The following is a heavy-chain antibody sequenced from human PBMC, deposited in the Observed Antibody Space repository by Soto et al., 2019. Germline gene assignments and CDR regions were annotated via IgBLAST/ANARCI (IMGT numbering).Heavy chain of an antibody. CDR2: ISSSSITV. Sequence: EVQLVESGGGLVQPGGSLRLSCAASGFTFRSYSMNWVRQAPGKGLEWVSCISSSSITVYYADSVKGRFTISSDNTKNEQYLQTNSLRDEDTAVYYCARSDCSSTSCYEDYYYGMDVWGQGTTVTVSS. D-gene: IGHD2-2*01. CDR3: ARSDCSSTSCYEDYYYGMDV. CDR1: GFTFRSYS. J-gene: IGHJ6*02. V-gene: IGHV3-48*02.